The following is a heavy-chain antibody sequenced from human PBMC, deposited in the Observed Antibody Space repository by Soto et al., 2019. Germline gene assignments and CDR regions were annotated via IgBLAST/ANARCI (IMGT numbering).Heavy chain of an antibody. CDR1: GGSISSGGYY. CDR3: ARVRPDYYDSSGYRERSDAFDI. D-gene: IGHD3-22*01. Sequence: QVQLQESGPGLVKPSQTLSLTCTVSGGSISSGGYYWSWIRQHPGKGLEWIGYIYYSGSTYYNPSLKSRVTISVDTSKNQFSLKLSSVTAADTAVYYCARVRPDYYDSSGYRERSDAFDIWGQGTMVTVSS. J-gene: IGHJ3*02. CDR2: IYYSGST. V-gene: IGHV4-31*03.